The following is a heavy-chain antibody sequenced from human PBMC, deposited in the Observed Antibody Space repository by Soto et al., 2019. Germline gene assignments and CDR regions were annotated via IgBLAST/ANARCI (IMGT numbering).Heavy chain of an antibody. CDR3: ARRQWLGAPASAFDI. Sequence: GGSLRLSCAASGFTFSSYAMHWVRQAPGKGLEWVAVISYDGSNKYYADSVKGRFTISRDNSKNTLYLQMNSLRVEDTAVYYRARRQWLGAPASAFDIWGQGTMVTVSS. CDR2: ISYDGSNK. D-gene: IGHD6-19*01. CDR1: GFTFSSYA. V-gene: IGHV3-30*14. J-gene: IGHJ3*02.